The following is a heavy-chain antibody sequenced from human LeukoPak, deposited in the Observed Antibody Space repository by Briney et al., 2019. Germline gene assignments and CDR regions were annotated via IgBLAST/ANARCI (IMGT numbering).Heavy chain of an antibody. Sequence: SVKVSCKASGFTFTSSAMQWVRQARGQRLEWIGWIVVGSGNTNYAQKFQERVTITRDMSTGTAYMELSSLRSEDTAVYYCAADLDGYSYGYDAFDIWGQGTMVTVSS. CDR1: GFTFTSSA. CDR2: IVVGSGNT. V-gene: IGHV1-58*02. J-gene: IGHJ3*02. CDR3: AADLDGYSYGYDAFDI. D-gene: IGHD5-18*01.